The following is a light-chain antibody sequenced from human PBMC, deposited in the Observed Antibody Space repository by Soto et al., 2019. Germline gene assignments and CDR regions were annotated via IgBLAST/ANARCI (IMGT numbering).Light chain of an antibody. CDR2: EVS. CDR3: SSYSSSTAYL. V-gene: IGLV2-14*01. J-gene: IGLJ1*01. Sequence: QSALTQPASMSGSPGQSITISCTGTSSDVGGYDYVSWYQLHPGKAPKLMVFEVSNRPSGVSYRFSGSKSGNTASLTISGLQAEDEADYFCSSYSSSTAYLFGTGTKLTVL. CDR1: SSDVGGYDY.